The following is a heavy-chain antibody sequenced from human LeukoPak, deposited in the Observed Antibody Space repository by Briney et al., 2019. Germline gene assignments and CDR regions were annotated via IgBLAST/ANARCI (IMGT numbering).Heavy chain of an antibody. D-gene: IGHD2-2*01. CDR3: ARVSEVPAARVDY. CDR1: GFTFSDYY. CDR2: ISSSGSTI. V-gene: IGHV3-11*04. Sequence: GGSLRLSCAASGFTFSDYYMSWIRQAPGKGLEWVSYISSSGSTIYYADSVKGRFTISRDNAKNSLYLQMNSLRAEDTAVYYCARVSEVPAARVDYWGQGTLVTVSS. J-gene: IGHJ4*02.